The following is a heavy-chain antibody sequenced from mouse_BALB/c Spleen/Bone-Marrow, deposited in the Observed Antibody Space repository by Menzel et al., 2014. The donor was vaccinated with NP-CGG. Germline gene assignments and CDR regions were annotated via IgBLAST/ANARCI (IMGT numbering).Heavy chain of an antibody. CDR1: GYTFSSYA. CDR3: ARHITTVVADY. J-gene: IGHJ2*01. V-gene: IGHV5-9-3*01. CDR2: ISSGGSYT. Sequence: EVMLVESGGGLVKPGGSLKLSCAASGYTFSSYAMSWVRQTPEKRLEWVATISSGGSYTYYPDSVKGRFTISRDNAKNTLYLQMSSLRSEDTAMYYCARHITTVVADYWGPGTTLTVSS. D-gene: IGHD1-1*01.